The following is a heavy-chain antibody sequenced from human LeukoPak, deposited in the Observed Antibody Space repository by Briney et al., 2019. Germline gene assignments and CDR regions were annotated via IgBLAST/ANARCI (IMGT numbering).Heavy chain of an antibody. D-gene: IGHD1-1*01. V-gene: IGHV1-2*02. CDR2: INPKTDTA. J-gene: IGHJ3*01. CDR1: GYTYTCYS. Sequence: ASLKVSRKAAGYTYTCYSIYWVRPTPGQKLEWMGWINPKTDTANSAQKVRGRVTMTRDTSISTVYMEVRSLRSDDTALYYCARVDGNWVSRPFDLWGQGTMVTVSS. CDR3: ARVDGNWVSRPFDL.